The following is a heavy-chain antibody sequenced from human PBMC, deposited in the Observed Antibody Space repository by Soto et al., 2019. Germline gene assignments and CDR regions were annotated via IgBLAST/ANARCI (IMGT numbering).Heavy chain of an antibody. CDR3: ASLVVDDSSGYYPPHFDY. Sequence: KLSLTYAVSGVSISSGGYSWSWIRQPPGKGLEWIGYIYHSGSTYYNPSLKSRVTISVDRSKNQFSLKLSSVTAEDTAVYYCASLVVDDSSGYYPPHFDYWGQGTLVTVS. CDR2: IYHSGST. CDR1: GVSISSGGYS. V-gene: IGHV4-30-2*01. J-gene: IGHJ4*02. D-gene: IGHD3-22*01.